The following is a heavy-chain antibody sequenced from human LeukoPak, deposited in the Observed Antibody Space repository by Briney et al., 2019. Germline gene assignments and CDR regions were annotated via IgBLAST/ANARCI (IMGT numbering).Heavy chain of an antibody. D-gene: IGHD3-10*01. CDR3: ARHRRANYYGSGNRDAFGI. CDR2: IYYSGST. J-gene: IGHJ3*02. V-gene: IGHV4-39*01. CDR1: GGSISSSSYY. Sequence: PSETLSLTCTVSGGSISSSSYYWGWIRQPPGKGLEWIGSIYYSGSTYYNPSLKSRVTISVDTSKNQFSLKLSSVTAADTAVYYCARHRRANYYGSGNRDAFGIWGQGTMVTVSS.